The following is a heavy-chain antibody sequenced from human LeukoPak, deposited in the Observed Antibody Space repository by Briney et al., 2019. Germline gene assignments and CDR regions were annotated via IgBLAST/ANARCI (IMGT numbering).Heavy chain of an antibody. CDR3: ARHPGSIFCSGGSCSHAGYGMDV. CDR1: GYSFTSYW. V-gene: IGHV5-10-1*01. CDR2: IDPSDSYT. Sequence: GESLKISCKGSGYSFTSYWISWVRQMPGKGLEWMGRIDPSDSYTNYSPSFQGRVTISADKSISTAYLQWSSLKASDTAMYYCARHPGSIFCSGGSCSHAGYGMDVWGQGTTVTVSS. J-gene: IGHJ6*02. D-gene: IGHD2-15*01.